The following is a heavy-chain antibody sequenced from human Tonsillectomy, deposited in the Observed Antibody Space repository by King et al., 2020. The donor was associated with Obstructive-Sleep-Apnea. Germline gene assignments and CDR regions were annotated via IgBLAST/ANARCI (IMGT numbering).Heavy chain of an antibody. CDR3: STLHDYGDHY. J-gene: IGHJ4*02. D-gene: IGHD4-17*01. CDR2: VKSRTDGGTS. CDR1: GFTFSNAW. V-gene: IGHV3-15*02. Sequence: VQLVESGGAFVKPGGSLRLSCATSGFTFSNAWMSGVLQAPGNGLEWLGRVKSRTDGGTSDYASPAKGRFDISGDDSETKLYLQMNSLKTEDTATYYCSTLHDYGDHYWGQGTLVTVSS.